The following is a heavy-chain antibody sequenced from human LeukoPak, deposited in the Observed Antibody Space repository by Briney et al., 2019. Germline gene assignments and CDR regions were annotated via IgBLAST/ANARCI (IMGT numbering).Heavy chain of an antibody. CDR1: GYTFTGYY. D-gene: IGHD3-22*01. CDR3: ARGYYDRGSLYYFDY. J-gene: IGHJ4*02. CDR2: INPNSGGT. V-gene: IGHV1-2*02. Sequence: ASVKVSCKASGYTFTGYYMHWVRQAPGQGLEWMGWINPNSGGTNYAQKFQGRVTMTRDTSIGTAYMELSGLTSDGTAVYYCARGYYDRGSLYYFDYWGQGTLVTVSS.